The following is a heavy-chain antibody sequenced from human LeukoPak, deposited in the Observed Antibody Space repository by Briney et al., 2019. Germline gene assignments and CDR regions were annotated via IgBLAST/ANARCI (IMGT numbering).Heavy chain of an antibody. CDR3: ARVSYGDYVFYYYYYMDV. CDR1: GGSISSSSYY. Sequence: SETLSLTCTVSGGSISSSSYYWGWIRQPPGKGLEWVGSIYYSGSTYYNPSLKSRVTISVDTSKNQFSLKLSSVTAADTAVYYCARVSYGDYVFYYYYYMDVWGKGTTVTVSS. D-gene: IGHD4-17*01. J-gene: IGHJ6*03. CDR2: IYYSGST. V-gene: IGHV4-39*07.